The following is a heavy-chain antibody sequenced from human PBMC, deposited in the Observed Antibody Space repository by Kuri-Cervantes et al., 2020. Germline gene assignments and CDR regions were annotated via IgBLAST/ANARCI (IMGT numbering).Heavy chain of an antibody. CDR2: INHSGST. D-gene: IGHD4/OR15-4a*01. CDR1: GGSLSGYY. J-gene: IGHJ4*02. CDR3: ARGGTMGPMSYFDY. V-gene: IGHV4-34*01. Sequence: GSLRLSCAVYGGSLSGYYWSWIRQPPGKGLEWIGEINHSGSTNYNPSLKSRVTISVDTSKNQFSLKLSSVTAADTAVYYCARGGTMGPMSYFDYWGQGTLVTVSS.